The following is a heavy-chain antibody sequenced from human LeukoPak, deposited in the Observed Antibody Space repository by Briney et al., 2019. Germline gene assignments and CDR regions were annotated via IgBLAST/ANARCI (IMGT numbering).Heavy chain of an antibody. J-gene: IGHJ4*02. CDR3: AKDGGDGYNWKPSGFDY. D-gene: IGHD5-24*01. CDR2: ISWNSGSI. Sequence: GRSLRLSCAASGFTFDDYAMHWVRQAPGKGLEWVSGISWNSGSIGYADSVKGRFTISRDNAKNSLYLQMNSLRAEDTALYYCAKDGGDGYNWKPSGFDYWGQGTLATVSS. CDR1: GFTFDDYA. V-gene: IGHV3-9*01.